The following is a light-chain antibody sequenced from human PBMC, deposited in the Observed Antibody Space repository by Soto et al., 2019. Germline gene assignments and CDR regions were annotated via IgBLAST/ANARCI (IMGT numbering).Light chain of an antibody. CDR2: GAS. Sequence: DIQLTQSPSTLSASVGDRVTITCRASQTISTFLAWYQQKPGKAPHLLRYGASSLQSGVPSRFSGSGSGTEFTLSISSLQPDDLGTYYCQQYIGLWTFGQGTKVDLK. J-gene: IGKJ1*01. CDR1: QTISTF. V-gene: IGKV1-5*01. CDR3: QQYIGLWT.